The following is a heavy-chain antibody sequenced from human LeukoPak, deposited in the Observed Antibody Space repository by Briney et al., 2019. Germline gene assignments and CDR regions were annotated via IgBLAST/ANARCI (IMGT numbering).Heavy chain of an antibody. J-gene: IGHJ4*02. CDR3: AKEAVAGKFPYYYFDY. CDR2: ISWDGGST. V-gene: IGHV3-43D*03. CDR1: GFTFDDYA. Sequence: GGSLRLSCAASGFTFDDYAMHWVRQAPGKGLEWVSLISWDGGSTYYADSVKGRFTISRDNSKNSLYLQMNSLRAEDTALYYCAKEAVAGKFPYYYFDYWGQGTLVTVSS. D-gene: IGHD6-19*01.